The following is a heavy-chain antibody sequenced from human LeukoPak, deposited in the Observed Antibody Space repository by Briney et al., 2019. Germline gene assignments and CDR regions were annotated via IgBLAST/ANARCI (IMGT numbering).Heavy chain of an antibody. CDR1: GFTFTDYW. Sequence: PGGSLRLFCAAWGFTFTDYWMDWVREAPGKGLVWVSRTNKDGSTTTYADSVKGRFTISRDNAKNTLYLQMNGLSAQDTAVYYCEKDNHILTGYPGDYFDYWGQGTLVTVSS. D-gene: IGHD3-9*01. CDR3: EKDNHILTGYPGDYFDY. CDR2: TNKDGSTT. V-gene: IGHV3-74*01. J-gene: IGHJ4*02.